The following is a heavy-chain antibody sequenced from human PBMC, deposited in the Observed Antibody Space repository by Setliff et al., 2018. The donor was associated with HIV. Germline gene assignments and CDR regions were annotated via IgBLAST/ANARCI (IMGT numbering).Heavy chain of an antibody. Sequence: GGSLRFSCAASGFTFSDYDMHWVRQATGKGLEWVSAIGTSGDTYYPESVKGRFTISRENAKNSLYLQMNSLRAGDTAVYYCARGGLYYDSSDKGDAFDIWGQGTMVTVSS. CDR3: ARGGLYYDSSDKGDAFDI. V-gene: IGHV3-13*01. D-gene: IGHD3-22*01. CDR2: IGTSGDT. CDR1: GFTFSDYD. J-gene: IGHJ3*02.